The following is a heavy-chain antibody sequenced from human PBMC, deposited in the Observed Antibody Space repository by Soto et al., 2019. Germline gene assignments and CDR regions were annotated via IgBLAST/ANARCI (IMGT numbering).Heavy chain of an antibody. CDR3: ARDLYGDPYYFDY. D-gene: IGHD4-17*01. J-gene: IGHJ4*01. V-gene: IGHV3-33*01. Sequence: GGSLRLSCAASGFTFSTYSMHWVRQAPGKGLEWVAVLWYDGSNKYYADSVKGRFTISRDSSENTLYLQMNGLRAEDTAVYYCARDLYGDPYYFDYWGHGTLVTVSS. CDR2: LWYDGSNK. CDR1: GFTFSTYS.